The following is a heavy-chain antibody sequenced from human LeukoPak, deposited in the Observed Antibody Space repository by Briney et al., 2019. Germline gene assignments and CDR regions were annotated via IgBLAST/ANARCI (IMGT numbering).Heavy chain of an antibody. D-gene: IGHD3-3*01. J-gene: IGHJ3*02. CDR1: GGTFSSYA. V-gene: IGHV1-69*13. CDR3: ARGNDFWSGYYTDSHAFDI. CDR2: IIPIFGTA. Sequence: ASVKVSCKASGGTFSSYAISWVRQAPGQGLEWMGGIIPIFGTANYAQKFQGRVTITADESTSTAYMELSSLRSEDTAVYYCARGNDFWSGYYTDSHAFDIWGQGTMVTVSS.